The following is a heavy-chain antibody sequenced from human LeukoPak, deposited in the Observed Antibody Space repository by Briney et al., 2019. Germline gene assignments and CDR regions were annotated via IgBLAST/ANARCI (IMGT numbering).Heavy chain of an antibody. CDR1: GFIFYDFS. D-gene: IGHD3-16*01. J-gene: IGHJ6*03. V-gene: IGHV3-9*01. CDR3: VKSGGLYYLDA. Sequence: PGRSLRLSCAASGFIFYDFSVHWVRQAPGKGLKWVSSVSWNSDIIDYADSVRGRFTISRDNDQNSLYLEMNSLRAEDTALYYCVKSGGLYYLDAWGQGTKVIVSS. CDR2: VSWNSDII.